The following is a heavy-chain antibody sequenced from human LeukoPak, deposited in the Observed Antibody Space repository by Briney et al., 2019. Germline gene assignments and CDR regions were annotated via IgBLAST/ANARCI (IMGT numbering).Heavy chain of an antibody. CDR1: GFTFSSYA. CDR2: ISYDGSNK. V-gene: IGHV3-30-3*01. D-gene: IGHD3-22*01. J-gene: IGHJ4*02. CDR3: ARGSDYYDSSGYYNFDY. Sequence: GGSLRLSCAAPGFTFSSYAMHWVRQAPGKGLEWVAVISYDGSNKYYADSVKGRFTISRDNSKNTLYLQMNSLRAEDTAVYYCARGSDYYDSSGYYNFDYWGQGTLVTVSS.